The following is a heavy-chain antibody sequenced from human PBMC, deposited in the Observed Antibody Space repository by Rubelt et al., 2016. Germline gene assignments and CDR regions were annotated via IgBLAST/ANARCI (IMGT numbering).Heavy chain of an antibody. V-gene: IGHV4-59*08. D-gene: IGHD6-6*01. Sequence: QVQLRQSGPGLLKPSETLSLMCAVFGGSLSDYSWSWIRQPPGKGLEWIGYVFYTGSANYNPSLKSRVTISVDTSRNQFSRKLRLVTAADTAVYYCASNTKYSNWDGMNAWGQGTTVIVSS. CDR2: VFYTGSA. CDR1: GGSLSDYS. J-gene: IGHJ6*02. CDR3: ASNTKYSNWDGMNA.